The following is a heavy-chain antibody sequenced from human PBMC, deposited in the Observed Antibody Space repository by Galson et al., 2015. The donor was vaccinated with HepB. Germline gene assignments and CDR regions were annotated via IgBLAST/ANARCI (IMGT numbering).Heavy chain of an antibody. CDR1: GFTFSSYA. D-gene: IGHD2-2*01. Sequence: SLRLSCAASGFTFSSYAMHWVRQAPGKGLEWVAVISYDGSNKYYADSVKGRFTISRDNSKNTLYLQMNSLRAEDTAVYYCARESGCSSTSCRYVPNWFDPWGQGTLVTVSS. CDR3: ARESGCSSTSCRYVPNWFDP. J-gene: IGHJ5*02. V-gene: IGHV3-30-3*01. CDR2: ISYDGSNK.